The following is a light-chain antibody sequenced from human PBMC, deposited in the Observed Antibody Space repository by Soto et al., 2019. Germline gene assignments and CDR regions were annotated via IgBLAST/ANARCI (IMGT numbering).Light chain of an antibody. V-gene: IGKV3-20*01. CDR1: QSFRGL. CDR2: GAS. CDR3: QQYGSSPVT. J-gene: IGKJ1*01. Sequence: GLTQAPVTLSFSPWERATLSCRASQSFRGLLAWYQQKPGQAPRLLIYGASSRATGIPDRFSGSGSGTDFTLTISRLEPEDFAVYYCQQYGSSPVTFCQGTKVDIK.